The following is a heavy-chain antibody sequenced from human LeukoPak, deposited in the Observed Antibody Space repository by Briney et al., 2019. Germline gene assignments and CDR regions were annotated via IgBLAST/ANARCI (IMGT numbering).Heavy chain of an antibody. CDR1: GFTFSSYV. V-gene: IGHV3-23*01. D-gene: IGHD4-11*01. CDR3: ATNDYSNYGGVDY. J-gene: IGHJ4*02. CDR2: ISGGGGRT. Sequence: GGSLRLSCAASGFTFSSYVMSWVRQAPGKGLEWVSAISGGGGRTYYADSVKGRFTISRDNSKNTLYLQMNSLRAEDTAVYYCATNDYSNYGGVDYWGQGTLVTVSS.